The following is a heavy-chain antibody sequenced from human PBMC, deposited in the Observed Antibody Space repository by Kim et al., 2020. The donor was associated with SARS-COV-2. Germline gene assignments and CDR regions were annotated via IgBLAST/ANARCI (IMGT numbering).Heavy chain of an antibody. D-gene: IGHD6-13*01. J-gene: IGHJ1*01. Sequence: ADSVKGRFTISRDNSKNTLELQMSGLRAEDTAVYYCVKVPYSSSWYGYFQHWGQGTLVTVSS. V-gene: IGHV3-64D*09. CDR3: VKVPYSSSWYGYFQH.